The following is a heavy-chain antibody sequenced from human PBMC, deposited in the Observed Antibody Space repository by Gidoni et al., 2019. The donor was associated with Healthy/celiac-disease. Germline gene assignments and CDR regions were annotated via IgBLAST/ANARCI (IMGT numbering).Heavy chain of an antibody. D-gene: IGHD1-26*01. CDR3: ANERRWGAHSPAPQGVDY. CDR1: GFTFSSYA. V-gene: IGHV3-23*01. J-gene: IGHJ4*02. Sequence: EVQLLESGGGLVQPGGSLRLSCAASGFTFSSYAMSWVRQAPGKGLGWVSAISGSGGSTYYADSVKGRFTISRDNSKNTLYLQMNSLRAEDTAVYYCANERRWGAHSPAPQGVDYWGQGTLVTVSS. CDR2: ISGSGGST.